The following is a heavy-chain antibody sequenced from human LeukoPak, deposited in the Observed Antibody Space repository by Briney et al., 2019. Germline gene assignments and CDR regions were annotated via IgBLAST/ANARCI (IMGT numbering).Heavy chain of an antibody. CDR3: ARVRGVYDSSGFDY. Sequence: SGTLSLTCAVSGGSISSSNWWSWVRQPPGKGLEWIGEIYHSGSTNYNPSLKSRVTISVDKSKNQFSLKLSSVTAADTAVYYCARVRGVYDSSGFDYWGQGTLVTVSS. CDR2: IYHSGST. CDR1: GGSISSSNW. V-gene: IGHV4-4*02. D-gene: IGHD3-22*01. J-gene: IGHJ4*02.